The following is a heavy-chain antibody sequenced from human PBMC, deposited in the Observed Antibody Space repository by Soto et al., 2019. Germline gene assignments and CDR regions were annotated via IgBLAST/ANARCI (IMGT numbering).Heavy chain of an antibody. CDR1: GGSISSYY. J-gene: IGHJ4*02. CDR2: IYYSGST. CDR3: ARVPVVYYDSSGYTTIFDY. V-gene: IGHV4-59*01. D-gene: IGHD3-22*01. Sequence: SETLSLTCTVSGGSISSYYWSWIRQPPGKGLEWIGYIYYSGSTNYNPSLKSRVTISVDTSKNQFSLKLSSVTAADTAVYYCARVPVVYYDSSGYTTIFDYWGQGTLVTVSS.